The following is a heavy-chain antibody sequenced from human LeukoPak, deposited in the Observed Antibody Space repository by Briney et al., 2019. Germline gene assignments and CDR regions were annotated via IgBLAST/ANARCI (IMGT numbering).Heavy chain of an antibody. V-gene: IGHV4-59*01. CDR1: GGSIKSYY. D-gene: IGHD6-19*01. Sequence: ETLSLTCTVSGGSIKSYYWSWIRQPPGKGLEWIGYIFHSGSTNYNPSLKSRVTMSVDTSKNQYSLQVRSVTAADTAVYYCARATSSDYLDYWGQGTLVTVSS. J-gene: IGHJ4*02. CDR3: ARATSSDYLDY. CDR2: IFHSGST.